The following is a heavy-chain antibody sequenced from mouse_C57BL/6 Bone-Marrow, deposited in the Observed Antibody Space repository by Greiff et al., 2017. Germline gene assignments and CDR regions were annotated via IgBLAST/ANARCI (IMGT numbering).Heavy chain of an antibody. CDR2: INYDGSST. Sequence: EVKLVESEGGLVQPGSSMKLSCTASGFTFSDYYMAWVRQVPEKGLEWVANINYDGSSTYYLDSLKSRFIISRDNAKNILYLQMSSLKSEDTATYYCARVYDYDEFHYAMDYWGQGTSVTVSS. D-gene: IGHD2-4*01. CDR3: ARVYDYDEFHYAMDY. CDR1: GFTFSDYY. V-gene: IGHV5-16*01. J-gene: IGHJ4*01.